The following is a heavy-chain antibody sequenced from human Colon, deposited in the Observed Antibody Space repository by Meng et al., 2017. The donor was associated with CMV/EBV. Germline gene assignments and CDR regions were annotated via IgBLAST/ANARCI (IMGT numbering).Heavy chain of an antibody. CDR1: GYTFTGYY. V-gene: IGHV1-2*02. J-gene: IGHJ4*02. CDR2: INPNSGGT. D-gene: IGHD2-2*02. CDR3: ARVPAKPYCSSASCYNDY. Sequence: ASVKVSCKASGYTFTGYYMHWVRQAPGQGLEWMGWINPNSGGTNFAQKFQGRVTMTRDTSISTAYMELSRLRSDDTAVYYCARVPAKPYCSSASCYNDYWGQGTPVTVSS.